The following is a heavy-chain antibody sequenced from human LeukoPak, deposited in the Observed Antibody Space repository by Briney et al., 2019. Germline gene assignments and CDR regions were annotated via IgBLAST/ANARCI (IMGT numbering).Heavy chain of an antibody. CDR3: ARAPSIAVRLYYFDY. V-gene: IGHV1-18*01. Sequence: ASVKVSCKASGYTFTSYGISWVRQAPGQGLEWMGWISACNGDTNYAQKLQGRVTMTTDTSTSTAYMELRSLRSDDTAVYYCARAPSIAVRLYYFDYWGQGTLVTVSS. D-gene: IGHD6-6*01. CDR1: GYTFTSYG. J-gene: IGHJ4*02. CDR2: ISACNGDT.